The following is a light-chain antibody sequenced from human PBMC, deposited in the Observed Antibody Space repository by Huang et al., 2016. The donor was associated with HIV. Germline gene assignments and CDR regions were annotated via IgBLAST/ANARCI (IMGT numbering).Light chain of an antibody. Sequence: DIQMTQSPSSLSAFVGDRVTITCRASQDINIYLNWYQQKPGKAPQLLIYAASSLQSGVPSRFTGSGFGTDFTLTISSLQPEDFGTYCCQESHSTPYTFGQGTKVEIK. J-gene: IGKJ2*01. CDR2: AAS. V-gene: IGKV1-39*01. CDR3: QESHSTPYT. CDR1: QDINIY.